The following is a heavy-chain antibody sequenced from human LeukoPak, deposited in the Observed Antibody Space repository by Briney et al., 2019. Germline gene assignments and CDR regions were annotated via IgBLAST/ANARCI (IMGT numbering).Heavy chain of an antibody. Sequence: GGSLRLSCAASGFTFSKAWMNWVRQAPGKGLEWVSTVSGSGGNTYYADSVKGRFTISRDNSKNTLYLQMNSLRAEDTAVYYCARTLGALENWGQGTLVTVSS. J-gene: IGHJ4*02. D-gene: IGHD1-26*01. CDR1: GFTFSKAW. CDR3: ARTLGALEN. CDR2: VSGSGGNT. V-gene: IGHV3-23*01.